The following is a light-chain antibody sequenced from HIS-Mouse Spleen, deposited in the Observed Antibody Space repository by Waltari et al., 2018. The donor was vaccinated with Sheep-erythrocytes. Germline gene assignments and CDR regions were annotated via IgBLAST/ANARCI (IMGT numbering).Light chain of an antibody. CDR1: KLGDKY. CDR3: QAWDSSTAWV. Sequence: SYELTQPPSVSVSPGQTASITCSGDKLGDKYACWYQQKPGQSPVLGIYQDSKRPSGTPGRFSGSNSGNTATLTISGTQAMDEADYYCQAWDSSTAWVFGGGTKLTVL. CDR2: QDS. V-gene: IGLV3-1*01. J-gene: IGLJ3*02.